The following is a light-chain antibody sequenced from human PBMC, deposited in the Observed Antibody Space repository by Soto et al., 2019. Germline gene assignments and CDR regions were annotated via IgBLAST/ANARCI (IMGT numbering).Light chain of an antibody. CDR2: DAS. J-gene: IGKJ1*01. CDR3: QQHNPYLWR. CDR1: QTISSW. V-gene: IGKV1-5*01. Sequence: SSMSASVGARVTITCRASQTISSWLAWYQQKPGKAPKLLISDASNLEGGVPSRFSGSGSGTEFTRTVSGVQADQLASSPGQQHNPYLWRFAHGTKVDIK.